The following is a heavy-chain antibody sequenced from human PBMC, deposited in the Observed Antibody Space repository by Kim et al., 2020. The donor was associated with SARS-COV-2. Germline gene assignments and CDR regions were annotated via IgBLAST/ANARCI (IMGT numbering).Heavy chain of an antibody. CDR2: TYYRSKWSN. D-gene: IGHD6-13*01. CDR1: GDSVSSNSAT. CDR3: ARGSGSLRAFDI. V-gene: IGHV6-1*01. J-gene: IGHJ3*02. Sequence: SQTLSLTCAISGDSVSSNSATWNWFRQSPSRGLEWLGRTYYRSKWSNDYAVSVKSRITVNPDTSKNHFSLQLNSVTPEDTALYYCARGSGSLRAFDIWGQGTMVTVSS.